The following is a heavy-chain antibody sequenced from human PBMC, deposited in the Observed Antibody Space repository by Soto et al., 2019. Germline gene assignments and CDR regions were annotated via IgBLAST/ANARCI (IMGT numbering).Heavy chain of an antibody. D-gene: IGHD2-2*01. CDR2: INPNSGAS. CDR3: ARYCSSTSCQFDP. CDR1: GYTFTGYY. J-gene: IGHJ5*02. Sequence: QVQLVQSGAEVKKPEASVKVSCKASGYTFTGYYIHWVRQAPGQGLEWMGGINPNSGASNYAQKFQGRVTMTRDTSISTGYMELSRLRSDDTAVYYCARYCSSTSCQFDPWGQGTLVTVSS. V-gene: IGHV1-2*02.